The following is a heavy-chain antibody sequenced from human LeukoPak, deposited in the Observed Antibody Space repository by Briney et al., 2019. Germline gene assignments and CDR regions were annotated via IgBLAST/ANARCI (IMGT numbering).Heavy chain of an antibody. J-gene: IGHJ6*02. Sequence: SVNVSCKASVGTFSSYAISWVRQAPGQGLEWMGGIIPIFGTANYAQKFQGRVTITADESTSTAYMELSSLRSEDTAVYYCARTLYCSGGSCYPSSYYYYGMDVWGQGTTVTVSS. V-gene: IGHV1-69*13. CDR1: VGTFSSYA. D-gene: IGHD2-15*01. CDR3: ARTLYCSGGSCYPSSYYYYGMDV. CDR2: IIPIFGTA.